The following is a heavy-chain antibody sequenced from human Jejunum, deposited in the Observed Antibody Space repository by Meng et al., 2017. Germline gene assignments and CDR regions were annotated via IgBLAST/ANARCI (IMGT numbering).Heavy chain of an antibody. D-gene: IGHD4-11*01. CDR3: ARVQKGYCDY. J-gene: IGHJ4*02. V-gene: IGHV3-74*01. CDR2: IHSDGIRT. CDR1: GFTFSSYW. Sequence: EWQLVESGGCLVKPGGSLRLSCAASGFTFSSYWMHWVRQAPGKGLVWVSRIHSDGIRTNYADSVKGRFTISRDNGKNTLYLQMNSLRAEDTAVYFCARVQKGYCDYSGQGTLVTVSS.